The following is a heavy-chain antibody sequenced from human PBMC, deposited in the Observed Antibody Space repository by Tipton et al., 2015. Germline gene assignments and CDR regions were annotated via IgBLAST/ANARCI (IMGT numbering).Heavy chain of an antibody. CDR2: IYYSGST. D-gene: IGHD3-22*01. J-gene: IGHJ4*02. CDR1: GGSLSSGGYY. CDR3: ARGQYYDSSGSLGY. Sequence: TLSLTCTVSGGSLSSGGYYWSWIRQHPGKGLEWIGDIYYSGSTYSNPSLQSRVTISVDTSKNQFSLKLNSVTAADTAVYYCARGQYYDSSGSLGYWGRGTLVTVSS. V-gene: IGHV4-31*03.